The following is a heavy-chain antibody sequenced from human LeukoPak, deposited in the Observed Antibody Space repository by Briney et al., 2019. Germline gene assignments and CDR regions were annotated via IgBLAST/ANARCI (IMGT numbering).Heavy chain of an antibody. CDR1: GDSINRGGYY. Sequence: SETLSLTCTVSGDSINRGGYYWSWIRQHPGKGLEWIGYIYYSERTYYIPSLRSRVSLSLDTSKNQVSLKLSSVTAADTAVYYCATQANFYDSSGYFHHWGQGTLVTVSS. D-gene: IGHD3-22*01. CDR3: ATQANFYDSSGYFHH. J-gene: IGHJ1*01. CDR2: IYYSERT. V-gene: IGHV4-31*03.